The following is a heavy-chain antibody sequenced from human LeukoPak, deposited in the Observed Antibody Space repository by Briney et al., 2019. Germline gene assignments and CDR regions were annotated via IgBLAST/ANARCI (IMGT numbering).Heavy chain of an antibody. CDR2: INPNSGGT. CDR3: ATSLGGYCSSTSCYDFDY. Sequence: ASVKVSCKASGYTFTGYYMHWVRQAPGQGLEWMGWINPNSGGTNYAQKFQGRVTMTRDTSISTAYMELSRLRSDDTAVYYCATSLGGYCSSTSCYDFDYWGQGTLVTVSS. J-gene: IGHJ4*02. D-gene: IGHD2-2*01. V-gene: IGHV1-2*02. CDR1: GYTFTGYY.